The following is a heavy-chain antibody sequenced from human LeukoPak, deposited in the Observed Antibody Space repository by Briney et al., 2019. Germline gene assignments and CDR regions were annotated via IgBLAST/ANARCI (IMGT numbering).Heavy chain of an antibody. CDR3: AKGAFSVVVPASDY. J-gene: IGHJ4*02. CDR1: GFTFDDYA. D-gene: IGHD2-2*01. CDR2: ISWNSGSI. V-gene: IGHV3-9*03. Sequence: GGSLRLSCAPSGFTFDDYAMHWVRQAPGKGLEWVSGISWNSGSIGYADSVKGRFTISRDNAKNSLYLQMNSLRAEDMALYYCAKGAFSVVVPASDYWGQGTLVTVSS.